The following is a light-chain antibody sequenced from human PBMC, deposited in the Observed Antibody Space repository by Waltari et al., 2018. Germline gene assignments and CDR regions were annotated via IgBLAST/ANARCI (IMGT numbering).Light chain of an antibody. CDR1: QSIRSW. Sequence: DIHMTQSPSPLSASVGDRVTIPCRASQSIRSWLAWYQQKPGKAPKLLIYEASSLESGVPSRFSGSGSGTEFTLTISSLQPADFATYYCQQYKSYIPTFGQGTKVEIK. CDR3: QQYKSYIPT. V-gene: IGKV1-5*01. CDR2: EAS. J-gene: IGKJ1*01.